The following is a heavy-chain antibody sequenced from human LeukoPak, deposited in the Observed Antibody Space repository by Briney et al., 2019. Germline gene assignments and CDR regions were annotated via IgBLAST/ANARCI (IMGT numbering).Heavy chain of an antibody. D-gene: IGHD4-17*01. CDR2: ISYDGSNK. J-gene: IGHJ6*02. CDR1: GFTFSSYA. CDR3: AREAAPSFIVEESYGDFSNYGMDV. Sequence: GGSLRLSCAASGFTFSSYAMHWVRQAPGKGLEWVAVISYDGSNKYYADSVKGRFTISRDNSKNTLYLQMNSLRAEDTAVYYCAREAAPSFIVEESYGDFSNYGMDVWGQGTTVTVSS. V-gene: IGHV3-30*04.